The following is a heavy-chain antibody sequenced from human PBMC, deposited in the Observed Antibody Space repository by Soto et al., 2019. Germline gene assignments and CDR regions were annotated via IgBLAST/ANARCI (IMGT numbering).Heavy chain of an antibody. D-gene: IGHD6-13*01. CDR3: ASGRGPAAGTPTLNYYYYGMDV. CDR2: IYYSGST. J-gene: IGHJ6*02. Sequence: SETLSLTCTVSGGSISSSSYYWVWILQPPGKGLEWIGSIYYSGSTYYNPSLKSRVTISVDTSKNQFSLKLSSVIAADTAVYYCASGRGPAAGTPTLNYYYYGMDVWGQGTTVTVSS. V-gene: IGHV4-39*01. CDR1: GGSISSSSYY.